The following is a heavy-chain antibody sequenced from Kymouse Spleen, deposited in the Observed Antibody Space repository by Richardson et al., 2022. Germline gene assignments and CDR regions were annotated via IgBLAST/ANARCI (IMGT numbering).Heavy chain of an antibody. Sequence: QVQLQQWGAGLLKPSETLSLTCAVYGGSFSGYYWSWIRQPPGKGLEWIGEINHSGSTNYNPSLKSRVTISVDTSKNQFSLKLSSVTAADTAVYYCARGFWSGYNWFDPWGQGTLVTVSS. CDR2: INHSGST. D-gene: IGHD3-3*01. J-gene: IGHJ5*02. V-gene: IGHV4-34*01. CDR1: GGSFSGYY. CDR3: ARGFWSGYNWFDP.